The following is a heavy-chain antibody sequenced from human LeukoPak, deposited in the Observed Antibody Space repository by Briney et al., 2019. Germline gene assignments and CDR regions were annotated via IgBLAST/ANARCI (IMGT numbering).Heavy chain of an antibody. Sequence: GRSLRLSCAASGFIFDDYAMHWVRQAPGKGLEWVSGISWNSASIGYADSVKGRFTISRDNSKNTLYLQMNSLRAEDTAVYYCVKDRYSGQYYFDYWGQGTLVTVSS. CDR1: GFIFDDYA. V-gene: IGHV3-9*01. J-gene: IGHJ4*02. D-gene: IGHD2-15*01. CDR2: ISWNSASI. CDR3: VKDRYSGQYYFDY.